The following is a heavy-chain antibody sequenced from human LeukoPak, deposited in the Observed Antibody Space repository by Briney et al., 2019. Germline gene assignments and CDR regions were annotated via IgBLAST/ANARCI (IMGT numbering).Heavy chain of an antibody. Sequence: GRSLRLSCAASGFTFDDYAMHWVRQAPGKGLEWVSGISWNSGSIGYADSVKGRFTISRDNAKNSLYLQMNSLRAEDTALYYCAKDFGGESGGSCDYWGQGTLVTVSS. CDR3: AKDFGGESGGSCDY. D-gene: IGHD2-15*01. J-gene: IGHJ4*02. CDR1: GFTFDDYA. V-gene: IGHV3-9*01. CDR2: ISWNSGSI.